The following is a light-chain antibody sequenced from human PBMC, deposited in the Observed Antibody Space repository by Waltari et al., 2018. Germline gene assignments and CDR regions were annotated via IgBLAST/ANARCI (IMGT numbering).Light chain of an antibody. CDR1: SLRISY. CDR2: GKN. V-gene: IGLV3-19*01. Sequence: SSELTQDPAVSVALGQIARIPCPGDSLRISYGRWSRQKPGQAPELVIYGKNNRPSGIPDRFSASSSGNTASLTITGAQAEDEADYYCTSRDISGDVVFGGGTKLTVL. J-gene: IGLJ3*02. CDR3: TSRDISGDVV.